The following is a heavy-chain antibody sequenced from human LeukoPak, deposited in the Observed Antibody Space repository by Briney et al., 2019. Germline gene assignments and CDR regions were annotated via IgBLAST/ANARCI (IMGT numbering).Heavy chain of an antibody. CDR2: IKQDGSEK. Sequence: GGSLRLSCAASGFTFSSYWMSWVRQAPGKGLEWVANIKQDGSEKYYVDSMKGRFTISRDNSKNTLYLQMNSLRAEDTAVYYCAKGNYDILTGYYRYFDYWGQGTLVTVSS. J-gene: IGHJ4*02. CDR3: AKGNYDILTGYYRYFDY. V-gene: IGHV3-7*03. CDR1: GFTFSSYW. D-gene: IGHD3-9*01.